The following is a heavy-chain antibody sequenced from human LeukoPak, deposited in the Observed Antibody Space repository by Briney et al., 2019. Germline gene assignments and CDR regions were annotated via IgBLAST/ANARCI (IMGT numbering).Heavy chain of an antibody. CDR3: ARGEVVTAIPFDY. V-gene: IGHV4-34*01. Sequence: SETLSLTCAVYGGSFSGYYWSWIRQPPGKGLGWIGEINHSGSTNYNPSLKSRVTISVDTSKNQFSLKLSSVTAADTAVYYCARGEVVTAIPFDYWGQGTLVTVSS. CDR1: GGSFSGYY. J-gene: IGHJ4*02. D-gene: IGHD2-21*02. CDR2: INHSGST.